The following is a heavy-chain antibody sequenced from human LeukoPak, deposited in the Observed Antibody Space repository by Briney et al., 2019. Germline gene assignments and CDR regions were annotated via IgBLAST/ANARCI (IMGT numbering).Heavy chain of an antibody. J-gene: IGHJ6*03. Sequence: SETLSLTCTVSGGSISSYYWSWIRQPPGKGLEWIGYIYYSGSTNYNPSLKSRVTISVDTSKNQFSLKLSSVTAADTAVYYCATSSGWPDYYYYYMDVWGKGTTVTVSS. V-gene: IGHV4-59*08. CDR1: GGSISSYY. CDR2: IYYSGST. D-gene: IGHD6-19*01. CDR3: ATSSGWPDYYYYYMDV.